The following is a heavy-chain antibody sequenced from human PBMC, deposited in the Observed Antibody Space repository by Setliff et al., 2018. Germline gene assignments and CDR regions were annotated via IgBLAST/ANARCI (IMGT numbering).Heavy chain of an antibody. J-gene: IGHJ3*02. CDR2: MNPNSGNT. V-gene: IGHV1-8*02. CDR1: GYTFTSYD. Sequence: GASVKVSCKASGYTFTSYDINWVRQATGQGLEWMGWMNPNSGNTGYAQKFQGRVTMTRNTSISTAYMELSSLRSEDTAVYYCARGITFIAAAGTNDAFDIWGQGTMVTVSS. CDR3: ARGITFIAAAGTNDAFDI. D-gene: IGHD6-13*01.